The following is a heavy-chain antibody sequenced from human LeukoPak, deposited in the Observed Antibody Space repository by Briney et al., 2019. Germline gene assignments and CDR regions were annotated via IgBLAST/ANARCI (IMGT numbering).Heavy chain of an antibody. CDR1: GGSISSGDYY. Sequence: PSQTLSLTCTVSGGSISSGDYYRSWIRQPPGKGLEWIGYIYYSGSTYYNPSLKSRVTISVDTSKNQFSLKLSSVTAADTAVYYCARDRRYFAGSQTRGFDIWGQGTMVTVSS. D-gene: IGHD3-9*01. CDR3: ARDRRYFAGSQTRGFDI. CDR2: IYYSGST. V-gene: IGHV4-30-4*01. J-gene: IGHJ3*02.